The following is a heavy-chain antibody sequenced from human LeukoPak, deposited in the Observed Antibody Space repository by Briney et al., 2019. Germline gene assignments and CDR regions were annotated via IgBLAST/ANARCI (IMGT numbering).Heavy chain of an antibody. D-gene: IGHD3-22*01. Sequence: ASVKVSCKASGYTFTRNYINWLRQAPGQGLEWTGMIDLSGGGTAYAQKFQDRVTMTSDTSTSTVYMELNSLRSEDTAVYYCARLIGDYYDNSRSSYWHGHLDYWGQGALVTVSS. V-gene: IGHV1-46*01. CDR3: ARLIGDYYDNSRSSYWHGHLDY. CDR2: IDLSGGGT. CDR1: GYTFTRNY. J-gene: IGHJ4*02.